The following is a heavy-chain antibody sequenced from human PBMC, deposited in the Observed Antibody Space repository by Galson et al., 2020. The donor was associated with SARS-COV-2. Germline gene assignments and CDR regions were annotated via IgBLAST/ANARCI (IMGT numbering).Heavy chain of an antibody. D-gene: IGHD5-12*01. Sequence: GESLKISCAASGFTFSDYAMHWVRQAPGKGLEWVAVISYDAYNKYYADSVKGRFTISRDSSKNTLFLQMSSLRAEDTALYYCARARDGYNHFDYWGQGTLVTVSS. J-gene: IGHJ4*02. CDR3: ARARDGYNHFDY. CDR2: ISYDAYNK. CDR1: GFTFSDYA. V-gene: IGHV3-30-3*01.